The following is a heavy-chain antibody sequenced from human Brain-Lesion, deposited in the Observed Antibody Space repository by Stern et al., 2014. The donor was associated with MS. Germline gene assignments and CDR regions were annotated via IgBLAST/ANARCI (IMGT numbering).Heavy chain of an antibody. CDR1: GFTFSNSW. CDR3: TILSGPYDH. Sequence: VQLVESGGGLVQPGGSLRLSCAASGFTFSNSWMHWVRQAPGKGLVWVSRINRNGSTTTYAASVKGRFAISRDNAKNTLYLQMSSLRAEDTAVYYCTILSGPYDHWGQGTLVTVSS. CDR2: INRNGSTT. V-gene: IGHV3-74*02. D-gene: IGHD3-10*01. J-gene: IGHJ4*02.